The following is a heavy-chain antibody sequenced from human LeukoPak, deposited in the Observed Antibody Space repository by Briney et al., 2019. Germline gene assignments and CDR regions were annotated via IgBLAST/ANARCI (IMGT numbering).Heavy chain of an antibody. CDR3: ASGGGPLSPFDY. Sequence: NASETLSLTCTVSGGSISSYYWSWIRQPAGKGLEWIGRIYTSGSTNYNPSLKSRVTMSVDTSKNQFSLKLSSVTAADTAVYYCASGGGPLSPFDYWGQGTLVTVSS. CDR1: GGSISSYY. J-gene: IGHJ4*02. V-gene: IGHV4-4*07. CDR2: IYTSGST. D-gene: IGHD2-15*01.